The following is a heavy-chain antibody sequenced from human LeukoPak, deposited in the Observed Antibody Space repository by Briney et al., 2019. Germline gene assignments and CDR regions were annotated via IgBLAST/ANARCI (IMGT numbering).Heavy chain of an antibody. CDR1: GGSISSYY. CDR2: IYYSGST. CDR3: ARRPWDYYGSGVPPPYGMDV. V-gene: IGHV4-59*08. Sequence: SETLSLTCTVSGGSISSYYWSWIRQPPGKGLEWIGYIYYSGSTNYNPSLKSRVTISVDTSKNQFSLKLSSVTAADTAVYYCARRPWDYYGSGVPPPYGMDVWGQGTTVTVSS. J-gene: IGHJ6*02. D-gene: IGHD3-10*01.